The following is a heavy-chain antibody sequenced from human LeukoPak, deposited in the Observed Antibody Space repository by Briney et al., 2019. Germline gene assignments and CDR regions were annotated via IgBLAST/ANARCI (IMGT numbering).Heavy chain of an antibody. V-gene: IGHV1-69*04. J-gene: IGHJ3*02. CDR3: ARDEVGKYCSGGSRYYDAFDI. CDR1: GGTFSSYA. D-gene: IGHD2-15*01. Sequence: SVKVSCKASGGTFSSYAISWVRQAPGQGLEWMGRIIPILGIANYAQKFQGRVTITADKSTSTAYMELSSLRSEDTAVYYCARDEVGKYCSGGSRYYDAFDIWGQGTMVTVSS. CDR2: IIPILGIA.